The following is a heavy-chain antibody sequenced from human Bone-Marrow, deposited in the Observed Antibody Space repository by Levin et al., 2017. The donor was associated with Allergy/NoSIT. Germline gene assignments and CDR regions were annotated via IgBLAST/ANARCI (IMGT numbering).Heavy chain of an antibody. CDR1: GFTFSTYA. V-gene: IGHV3-30-3*01. CDR2: ISYDGSNK. J-gene: IGHJ4*02. Sequence: PGESLRLSCAASGFTFSTYAMHWVRQAPGKGLAWVAVISYDGSNKSYADSVKGRFTISRDNSKNTLFLLMNSLRAEDTAVYYCVSQSFYTTPRRPGWGQGTLVTVSS. D-gene: IGHD3-16*01. CDR3: VSQSFYTTPRRPG.